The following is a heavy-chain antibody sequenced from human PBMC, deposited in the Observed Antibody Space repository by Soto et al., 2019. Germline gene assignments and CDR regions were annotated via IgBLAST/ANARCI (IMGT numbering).Heavy chain of an antibody. CDR1: GYTFTSYG. D-gene: IGHD6-13*01. CDR3: ARDSRSSCHDY. Sequence: QVQLVQSGAEVKKPGASVKVSCKASGYTFTSYGISWVRQAPGQGLEWMGWISAYNGNTNYAQKLQGRVTMTTDTSTSTAHMELSGLSSDDTAVSYCARDSRSSCHDYWGQGTLVTVSS. CDR2: ISAYNGNT. V-gene: IGHV1-18*01. J-gene: IGHJ4*02.